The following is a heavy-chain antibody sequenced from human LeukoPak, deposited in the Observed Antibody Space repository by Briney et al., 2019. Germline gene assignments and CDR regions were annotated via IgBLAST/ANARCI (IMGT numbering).Heavy chain of an antibody. CDR1: NYTFTSHD. CDR3: ARGGGTWVPFDY. Sequence: ASVKVSCKASNYTFTSHDISWVRQAPGQGLEWMGWISPYTGNTKYAQKFQGRVTMTTSTSTSIVYMELRSLRSDDTAVYFCARGGGTWVPFDYWGQGTLVTVSS. D-gene: IGHD1-1*01. J-gene: IGHJ4*02. CDR2: ISPYTGNT. V-gene: IGHV1-18*01.